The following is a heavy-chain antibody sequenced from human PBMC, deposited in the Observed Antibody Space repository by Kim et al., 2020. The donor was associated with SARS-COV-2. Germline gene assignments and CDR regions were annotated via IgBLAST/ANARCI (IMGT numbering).Heavy chain of an antibody. J-gene: IGHJ6*02. Sequence: YADSVKGRFTISRDNSKNTLYLEMNSLRVEDTAVYYCAKDYSGSYYYGMDVWGHGTTVTVSS. CDR3: AKDYSGSYYYGMDV. V-gene: IGHV3-30*02. D-gene: IGHD1-26*01.